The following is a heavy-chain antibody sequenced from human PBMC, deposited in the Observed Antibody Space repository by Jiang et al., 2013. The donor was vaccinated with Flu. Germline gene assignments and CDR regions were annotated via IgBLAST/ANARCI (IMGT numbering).Heavy chain of an antibody. V-gene: IGHV4-39*07. CDR1: GGSISSSSYY. CDR2: IYYSGST. Sequence: SGGSISSSSYYWGWIRQPPGKGLEWIGSIYYSGSTYYNPSLKSRVTISVDTSKNQFSLKLSSVTAADTAVYYCARGLYYDFWSGYEPIDYWGQGTLVTVSS. D-gene: IGHD3-3*01. CDR3: ARGLYYDFWSGYEPIDY. J-gene: IGHJ4*02.